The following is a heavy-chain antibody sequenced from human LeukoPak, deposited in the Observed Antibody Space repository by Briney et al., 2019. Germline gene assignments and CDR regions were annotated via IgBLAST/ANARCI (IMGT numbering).Heavy chain of an antibody. CDR2: INSDGRSI. CDR1: GFTFSSYW. Sequence: PGGSLRLSCAASGFTFSSYWMHWVRQAPGKGLVWVSRINSDGRSISYADSVKGRFTISRDSAKNTLYLQMNSLRAEDTAVYYCARRPVAATPDYFDYWGQGTLVTVSS. J-gene: IGHJ4*02. D-gene: IGHD2-15*01. CDR3: ARRPVAATPDYFDY. V-gene: IGHV3-74*01.